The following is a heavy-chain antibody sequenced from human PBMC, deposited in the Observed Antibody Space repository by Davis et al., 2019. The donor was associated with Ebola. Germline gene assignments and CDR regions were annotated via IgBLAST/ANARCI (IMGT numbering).Heavy chain of an antibody. CDR2: IDTNDSYT. D-gene: IGHD4-11*01. CDR3: VLQFRLY. CDR1: GYRYSSYW. J-gene: IGHJ4*02. V-gene: IGHV5-10-1*01. Sequence: GESLKISCKGSGYRYSSYWISWVRQMPGKGLEWMGTIDTNDSYTKYSPSFQGHVTISADKSINTAYLQWTSLKASDTAMYYCVLQFRLYWGQGTPVTVSS.